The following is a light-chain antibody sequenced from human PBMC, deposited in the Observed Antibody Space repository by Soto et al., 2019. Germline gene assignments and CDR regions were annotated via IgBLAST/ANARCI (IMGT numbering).Light chain of an antibody. CDR2: GAS. Sequence: IEMTQSPASLSASTGDRITITCRASQGISRYLAWYQQKPGKAPQLLIYGASTLQSGVTSRFSGSGSGTDFTLTISSLQSEDFATYYCQQYYGYPLTFGPGTKVDIK. CDR3: QQYYGYPLT. J-gene: IGKJ3*01. V-gene: IGKV1-8*01. CDR1: QGISRY.